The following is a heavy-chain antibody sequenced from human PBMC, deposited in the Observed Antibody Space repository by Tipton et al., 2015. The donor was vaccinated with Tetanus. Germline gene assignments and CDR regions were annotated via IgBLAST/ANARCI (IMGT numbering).Heavy chain of an antibody. CDR1: GGTFSSYA. J-gene: IGHJ6*02. V-gene: IGHV1-69*01. CDR3: ARPSSSSGAYYYYYGMDV. CDR2: IIPIFGTA. Sequence: QLVQSGPEVKKPGSSVKVSCKASGGTFSSYAISWVRQAPGQGLEWMGGIIPIFGTANYAQKFQGRVTITADESTSTAYMELSSLRSEDTAVYYCARPSSSSGAYYYYYGMDVWGQGTTVTVSS. D-gene: IGHD6-6*01.